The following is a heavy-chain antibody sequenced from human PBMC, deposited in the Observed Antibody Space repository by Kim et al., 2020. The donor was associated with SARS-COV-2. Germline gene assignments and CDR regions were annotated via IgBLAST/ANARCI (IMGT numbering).Heavy chain of an antibody. V-gene: IGHV1-3*01. Sequence: TKYSQKFQGRVTITRDTSASTAYMELSSLRSEDTAVYYCARLGAVAGVDYWGQGTLVTVYS. J-gene: IGHJ4*02. D-gene: IGHD6-19*01. CDR3: ARLGAVAGVDY. CDR2: T.